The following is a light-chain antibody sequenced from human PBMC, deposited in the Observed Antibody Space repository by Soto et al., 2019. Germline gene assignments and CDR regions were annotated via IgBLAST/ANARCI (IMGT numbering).Light chain of an antibody. J-gene: IGLJ1*01. Sequence: QSVLAQPASVSGSPGQSITISCTGTSSDVGAYNSVSWYQQHPHKAPQVIIYKGTQRPSGVSNRFSGSTSGNAASLTISGLQADDEADYFCCSSAPESTSAVGNGTKVTV. CDR2: KGT. V-gene: IGLV2-23*01. CDR3: CSSAPESTSA. CDR1: SSDVGAYNS.